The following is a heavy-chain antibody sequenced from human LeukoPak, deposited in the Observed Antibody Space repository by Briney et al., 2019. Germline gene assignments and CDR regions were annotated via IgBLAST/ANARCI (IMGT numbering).Heavy chain of an antibody. J-gene: IGHJ4*02. CDR2: ISGSGGST. V-gene: IGHV3-23*01. D-gene: IGHD4-17*01. Sequence: GGSLRLSCAASGFTFSTFAMSWVRQAPGKGLEWVSTISGSGGSTYYADSVRGRFTISRDISKNTLYLQMNSLRAEDTAVYFCAKADHYVILYCFDYRGQGTLVTVSS. CDR3: AKADHYVILYCFDY. CDR1: GFTFSTFA.